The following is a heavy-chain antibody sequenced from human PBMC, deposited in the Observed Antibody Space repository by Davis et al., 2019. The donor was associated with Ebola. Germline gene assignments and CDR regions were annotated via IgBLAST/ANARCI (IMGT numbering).Heavy chain of an antibody. Sequence: GESLKISCAASGFTFSTYGMHWVRQAPGKGLEWVAVISYDGSYQNTGDSVRGRFTISRDNSKNTLYLQMNSLRAEDTAVYYCARGPTYCSGGSCYLYYFDYWGQGTLVTVSS. CDR2: ISYDGSYQ. CDR1: GFTFSTYG. D-gene: IGHD2-15*01. CDR3: ARGPTYCSGGSCYLYYFDY. J-gene: IGHJ4*02. V-gene: IGHV3-30*03.